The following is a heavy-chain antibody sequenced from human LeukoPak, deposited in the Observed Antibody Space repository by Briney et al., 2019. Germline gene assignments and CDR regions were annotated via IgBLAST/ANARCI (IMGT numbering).Heavy chain of an antibody. CDR3: AGAGWSYYFDY. J-gene: IGHJ4*02. D-gene: IGHD6-19*01. Sequence: SETLSLTCTVSGGSISSYYWSWIRQPAGKGLEWIGRIYTSGSTNYNPSLKSRVTISVDKSKNQFSLKLSSVAAADTAVYCCAGAGWSYYFDYWGQGTLVTVSA. V-gene: IGHV4-4*07. CDR2: IYTSGST. CDR1: GGSISSYY.